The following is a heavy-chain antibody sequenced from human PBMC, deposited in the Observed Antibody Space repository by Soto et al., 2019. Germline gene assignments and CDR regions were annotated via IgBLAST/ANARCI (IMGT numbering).Heavy chain of an antibody. CDR3: ARDRDGTTPLYGMDV. J-gene: IGHJ6*02. D-gene: IGHD4-17*01. Sequence: GPSVKVSCKASGGTFSSYAISWVRQAPGQGLEWMGGIIPIFGTANYAQKFQGRVTITADESTSTAYMELSSLRSEDTAVYYCARDRDGTTPLYGMDVWGQGTTVTVSS. CDR1: GGTFSSYA. V-gene: IGHV1-69*13. CDR2: IIPIFGTA.